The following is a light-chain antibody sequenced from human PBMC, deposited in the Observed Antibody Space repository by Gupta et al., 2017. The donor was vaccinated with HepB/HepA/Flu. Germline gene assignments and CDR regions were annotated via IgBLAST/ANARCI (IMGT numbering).Light chain of an antibody. CDR1: QGIRNA. CDR2: GAS. V-gene: IGKV1-16*01. CDR3: RQENSSPRT. Sequence: DIQMTQSPSSLSVFVGDRVTITCRASQGIRNALSWYQQKPGKAPKHLIDGASKVLSGVPSRFSGSGSGTDFSLTISSRQPEDFATYYCRQENSSPRTFGQGTKVEIK. J-gene: IGKJ1*01.